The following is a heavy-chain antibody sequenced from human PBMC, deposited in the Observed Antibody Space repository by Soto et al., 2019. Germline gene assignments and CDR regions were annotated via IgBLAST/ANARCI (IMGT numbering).Heavy chain of an antibody. D-gene: IGHD2-15*01. V-gene: IGHV3-48*01. CDR3: ASVCSGGSCYSIDY. CDR1: GFTFSSYS. Sequence: GGSLRLSCAASGFTFSSYSMSWVRQAPGKGLEWVSYISSSSRTIYYADSVKGRFTISRDNGKNSLYLQLNSLRAEDTAVYYCASVCSGGSCYSIDYWGQGTLVTVSS. CDR2: ISSSSRTI. J-gene: IGHJ4*02.